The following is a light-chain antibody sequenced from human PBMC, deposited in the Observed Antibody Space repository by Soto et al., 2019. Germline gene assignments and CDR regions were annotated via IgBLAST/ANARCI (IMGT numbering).Light chain of an antibody. Sequence: QSVLTQPASVSGSPGQSITISCTGTSSDVGSYNLVSWYQQHPGKVPKLIIYQGGQRPSGVSSRFSGSKSGDTASLTISGLQAEDEAEYFCPSYAGSSTLFVFGTGTKVTVL. CDR2: QGG. J-gene: IGLJ1*01. CDR3: PSYAGSSTLFV. V-gene: IGLV2-23*01. CDR1: SSDVGSYNL.